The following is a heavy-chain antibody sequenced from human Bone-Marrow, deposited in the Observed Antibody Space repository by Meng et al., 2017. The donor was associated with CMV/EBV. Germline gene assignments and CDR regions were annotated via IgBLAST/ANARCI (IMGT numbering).Heavy chain of an antibody. V-gene: IGHV3-30*02. CDR1: GFTFGSYG. Sequence: GESLKISCAASGFTFGSYGMHWVRQAPGKGLEWVAFIRYDGSNKYYADSVKGRFTISRDNSKNTLYLQMNSLRAEDTAVYYCARVLSSSSWLGGVEYYYYVMDVWGQGTTVTVSS. D-gene: IGHD6-6*01. J-gene: IGHJ6*02. CDR3: ARVLSSSSWLGGVEYYYYVMDV. CDR2: IRYDGSNK.